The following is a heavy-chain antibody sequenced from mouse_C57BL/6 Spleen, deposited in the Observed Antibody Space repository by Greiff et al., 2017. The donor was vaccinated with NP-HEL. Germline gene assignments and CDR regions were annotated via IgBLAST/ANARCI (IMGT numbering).Heavy chain of an antibody. Sequence: EVKLVESGPGMVKPSQSLSLTCTVTGYSITSGYDWHWIRHFPGNKLEWMGYISYSGSTNYNPSLKSRISITHDTSKNHFFLKLNSVTTEDTATYYCARGDYYGSSYPLSYAYWGQGTSVTVSS. J-gene: IGHJ4*01. CDR2: ISYSGST. V-gene: IGHV3-1*01. CDR3: ARGDYYGSSYPLSYAY. D-gene: IGHD1-1*01. CDR1: GYSITSGYD.